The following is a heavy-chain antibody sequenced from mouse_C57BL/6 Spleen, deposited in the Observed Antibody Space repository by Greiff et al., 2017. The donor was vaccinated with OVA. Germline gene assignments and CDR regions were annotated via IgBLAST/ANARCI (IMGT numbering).Heavy chain of an antibody. D-gene: IGHD2-4*01. Sequence: EVKLQESGPGLVKPSQSLSLTCSVTGYSITSGYYWNWIRQFPGNKLEWMGYISYDGSNNYNPSLKNRISITRDTSKNQFFLKLNSVTTEDTATYYCASPDDYDGAWFAYWGQGTLVTVSA. CDR1: GYSITSGYY. J-gene: IGHJ3*01. CDR2: ISYDGSN. CDR3: ASPDDYDGAWFAY. V-gene: IGHV3-6*01.